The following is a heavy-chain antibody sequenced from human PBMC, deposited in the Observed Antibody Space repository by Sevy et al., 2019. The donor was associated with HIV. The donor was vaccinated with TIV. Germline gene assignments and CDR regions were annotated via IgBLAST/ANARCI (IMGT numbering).Heavy chain of an antibody. CDR1: GYSFSIYW. J-gene: IGHJ4*02. CDR3: AGLPAVAGTFDF. D-gene: IGHD6-19*01. Sequence: GESLKISCEGSGYSFSIYWIAWVRQMPGKGLEWMGIIYPGDSNIKYSPSFEGQVTISADKSISTAYLQWSSLSASDTAMYYCAGLPAVAGTFDFWGQGTLVTVSS. CDR2: IYPGDSNI. V-gene: IGHV5-51*01.